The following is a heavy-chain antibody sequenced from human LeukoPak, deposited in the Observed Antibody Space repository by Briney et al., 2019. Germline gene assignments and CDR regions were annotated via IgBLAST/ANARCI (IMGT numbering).Heavy chain of an antibody. D-gene: IGHD2-21*01. J-gene: IGHJ4*02. CDR2: IRDDGSNR. V-gene: IGHV3-30*02. Sequence: GGSLRLSCAASGFTFSSYGMHWVRQAPGKGLEWVSFIRDDGSNRYYADSVKGRFTISRDNSKNTLYPQMNSLRAEDTAVYYCAKGGDVRSPFDYWGQGTLVTVSS. CDR3: AKGGDVRSPFDY. CDR1: GFTFSSYG.